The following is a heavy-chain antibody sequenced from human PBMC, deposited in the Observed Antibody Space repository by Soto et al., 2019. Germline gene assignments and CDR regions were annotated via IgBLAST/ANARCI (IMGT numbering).Heavy chain of an antibody. J-gene: IGHJ6*02. CDR2: IDPSDSYT. CDR1: GYSFTSYW. CDR3: ARWAQLVPYYYYGMDA. Sequence: GESLKISCKGSGYSFTSYWISWVRQMPGKGLEWMGRIDPSDSYTNYSPSFQGHVTISADESISTAYLQWSSLKASDTAMYYCARWAQLVPYYYYGMDAWGQGTTVTVSS. V-gene: IGHV5-10-1*01. D-gene: IGHD6-6*01.